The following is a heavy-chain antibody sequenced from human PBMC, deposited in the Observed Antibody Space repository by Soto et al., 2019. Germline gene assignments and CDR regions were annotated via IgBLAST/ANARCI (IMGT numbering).Heavy chain of an antibody. V-gene: IGHV1-69*13. CDR2: IIPIFGTA. CDR3: ARALLGYCTNGVCYRYFDY. D-gene: IGHD2-8*01. CDR1: GGTFSSHS. J-gene: IGHJ4*02. Sequence: SVKVSCKASGGTFSSHSISWVRQDPGQGLEWMGVIIPIFGTASYAQKFQGRVTIRADGSTSTAYMELSSLRSEDTAVYYGARALLGYCTNGVCYRYFDYWGQGTLVTVSS.